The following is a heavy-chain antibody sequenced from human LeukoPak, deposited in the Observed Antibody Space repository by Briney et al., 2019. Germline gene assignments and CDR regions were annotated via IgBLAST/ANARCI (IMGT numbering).Heavy chain of an antibody. Sequence: GGSLRLSCTASGSTFSNYAIHWVRQAPGKGLEWVAVISFDATDKQYADSVNGRFFVTRDTPMNTVHLQLNNLRSEDSAVYYCAKPMAERRALTPYFDFWGQGALVTVSS. J-gene: IGHJ4*02. CDR3: AKPMAERRALTPYFDF. D-gene: IGHD1-1*01. CDR2: ISFDATDK. V-gene: IGHV3-30*18. CDR1: GSTFSNYA.